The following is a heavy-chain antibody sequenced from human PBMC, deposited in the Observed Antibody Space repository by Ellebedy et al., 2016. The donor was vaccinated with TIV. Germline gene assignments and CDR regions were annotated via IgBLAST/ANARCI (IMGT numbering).Heavy chain of an antibody. D-gene: IGHD3-10*01. CDR3: ARAQRGGLWDYFDS. Sequence: GGSLRLXCAASGLIFSTHGMHWVRQAPGKGLEWVAMIWSDGTNKYYADSVKGRFTISRDNSKNTLYLQMNSLRAEDTAVYYCARAQRGGLWDYFDSWGQGTLVTVSS. V-gene: IGHV3-33*01. CDR1: GLIFSTHG. CDR2: IWSDGTNK. J-gene: IGHJ4*02.